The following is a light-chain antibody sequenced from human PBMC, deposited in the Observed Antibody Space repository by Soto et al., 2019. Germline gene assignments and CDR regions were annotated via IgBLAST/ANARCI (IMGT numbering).Light chain of an antibody. CDR1: SSDVGGYNY. Sequence: QSALTQPASVSGSPGQSITISCTGTSSDVGGYNYVSWYQQHPGKAPKLMIYEVSNRPSGVSSRFSGSKSGNTASLTISGLQAEDEADYYCSSYTSSSTLEYVFGTGTKVTVL. V-gene: IGLV2-14*01. J-gene: IGLJ1*01. CDR2: EVS. CDR3: SSYTSSSTLEYV.